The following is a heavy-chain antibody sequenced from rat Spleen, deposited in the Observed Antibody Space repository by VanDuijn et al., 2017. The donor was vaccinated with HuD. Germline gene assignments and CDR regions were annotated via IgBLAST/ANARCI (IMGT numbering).Heavy chain of an antibody. V-gene: IGHV6-6*01. J-gene: IGHJ2*01. D-gene: IGHD1-11*01. CDR3: AWGGGGDSEGYFDY. CDR2: IKAKSNNYAT. Sequence: EVQVLESGGGLVQPGNSLKLSCATSGFTFSTAWMYWYRQFPEKRLEWVAPIKAKSNNYATDYTESVKGRFTISRDYSKSSIYLQMNNLKEEDNAIYYCAWGGGGDSEGYFDYWGQGVMVTVSS. CDR1: GFTFSTAW.